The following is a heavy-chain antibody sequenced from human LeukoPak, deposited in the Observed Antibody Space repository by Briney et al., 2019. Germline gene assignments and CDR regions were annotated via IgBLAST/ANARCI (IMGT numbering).Heavy chain of an antibody. D-gene: IGHD6-19*01. J-gene: IGHJ5*02. CDR2: ISGSGGST. Sequence: GGSLRLSCAASGFTFSSYAMSWVRQAPGKGLEWVSAISGSGGSTYYADSVKGRFTISRDNSKNTLYLQMNSLRAEDTAVYYCAKAPPGIAVAGTFGRFDPWGQGTLVTVSS. CDR3: AKAPPGIAVAGTFGRFDP. V-gene: IGHV3-23*01. CDR1: GFTFSSYA.